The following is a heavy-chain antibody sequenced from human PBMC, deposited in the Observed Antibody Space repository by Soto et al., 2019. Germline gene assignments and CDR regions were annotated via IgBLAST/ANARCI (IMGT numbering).Heavy chain of an antibody. CDR3: ARLYYYDSSGDY. CDR1: GYSFTNYW. J-gene: IGHJ4*02. CDR2: INPSDSYT. Sequence: PGESLKISCKGSGYSFTNYWITWVRQMPGKGLEWMGRINPSDSYTNYSPSFQGHVTISADRSISTAYLQWTSLKASDTAMYYCARLYYYDSSGDYWGQGTLVTVSS. V-gene: IGHV5-10-1*01. D-gene: IGHD3-22*01.